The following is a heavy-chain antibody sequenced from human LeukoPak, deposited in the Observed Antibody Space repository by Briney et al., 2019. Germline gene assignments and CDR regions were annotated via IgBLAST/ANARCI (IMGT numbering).Heavy chain of an antibody. CDR1: GYTFTGYY. CDR3: ARDPGYCSSTSCYQDY. J-gene: IGHJ4*02. Sequence: ASVKVSCKASGYTFTGYYMHWVRQAPGQGLEWMGWINPNSGGTNYAQKFQGRVTMTRDTSISTAYMELSRLRSDDTAVYYCARDPGYCSSTSCYQDYLGQGTLVTVSS. CDR2: INPNSGGT. V-gene: IGHV1-2*02. D-gene: IGHD2-2*01.